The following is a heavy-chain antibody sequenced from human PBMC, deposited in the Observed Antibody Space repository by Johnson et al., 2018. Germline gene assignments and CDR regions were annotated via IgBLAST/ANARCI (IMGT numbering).Heavy chain of an antibody. Sequence: VQSGGSLRLSCAASGFTFNNHAMNWVRQAPGKGLEWVSFISGSGGITYYADSVKGRFTISRDNSKNTLYLQMNSLRAEDTAVYYCAKTGYYGEFRALDYWGQGTLVTVSS. CDR3: AKTGYYGEFRALDY. D-gene: IGHD4-17*01. V-gene: IGHV3-23*01. J-gene: IGHJ4*02. CDR1: GFTFNNHA. CDR2: ISGSGGIT.